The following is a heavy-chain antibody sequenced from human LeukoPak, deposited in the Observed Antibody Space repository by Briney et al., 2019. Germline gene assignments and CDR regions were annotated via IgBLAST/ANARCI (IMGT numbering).Heavy chain of an antibody. CDR3: ARTGDIVALGCYFDY. CDR2: INPNSGGT. J-gene: IGHJ4*02. V-gene: IGHV1-2*02. Sequence: ASVKFSCKASGYTFTGYYMHWVRQAPGQGLEWMGWINPNSGGTNYAQKFQGRVTMTRDTSISTAYMELSRLRSDDTAVYYCARTGDIVALGCYFDYWGQGTLVTVSS. D-gene: IGHD5-12*01. CDR1: GYTFTGYY.